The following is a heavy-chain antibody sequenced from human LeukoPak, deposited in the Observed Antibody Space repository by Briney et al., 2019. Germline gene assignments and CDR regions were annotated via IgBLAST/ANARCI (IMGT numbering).Heavy chain of an antibody. CDR3: ARDRLGNYYLFDF. V-gene: IGHV1-2*06. D-gene: IGHD1-26*01. CDR2: INPDSGDT. J-gene: IGHJ4*02. Sequence: ASVKVSCKASGYTFTGYYMHWVRQAPGQGLEWMGRINPDSGDTNYAQKVQGRVTMTRETSINTAYMELSRLTSDDTAVYYCARDRLGNYYLFDFWGQGTLVTVSS. CDR1: GYTFTGYY.